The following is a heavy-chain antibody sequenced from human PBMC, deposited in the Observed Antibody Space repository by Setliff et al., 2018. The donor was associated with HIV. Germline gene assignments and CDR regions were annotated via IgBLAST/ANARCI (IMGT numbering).Heavy chain of an antibody. J-gene: IGHJ4*02. CDR2: IYYSGST. CDR1: GGSISSGSFY. D-gene: IGHD5-18*01. Sequence: SETLSLTCTVSGGSISSGSFYWGWIRQPPGKGLEWIGSIYYSGSTYYNSSLKSRVTISVDTSKNQFSLKLSSVTATDTAVYYCARHAIVDTAGRGFDYWGQGTLVTVS. CDR3: ARHAIVDTAGRGFDY. V-gene: IGHV4-39*01.